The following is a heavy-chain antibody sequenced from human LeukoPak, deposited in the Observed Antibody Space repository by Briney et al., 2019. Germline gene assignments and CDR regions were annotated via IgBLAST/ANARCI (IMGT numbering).Heavy chain of an antibody. CDR1: GLFRPHS. D-gene: IGHD2-15*01. CDR2: IRTGGYI. Sequence: GGSLRLSCAASGLFRPHSLNWVRQAPGKGLEWLSSIRTGGYIHYAESVKGRFIISRDNARDSLYLQMNSLSAEDTAIYYCAGALCSGGSCYSFNYWGQGTLVTVSS. J-gene: IGHJ4*02. CDR3: AGALCSGGSCYSFNY. V-gene: IGHV3-21*01.